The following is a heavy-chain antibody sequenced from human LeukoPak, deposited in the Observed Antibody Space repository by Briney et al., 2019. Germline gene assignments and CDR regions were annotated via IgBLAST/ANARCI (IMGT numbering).Heavy chain of an antibody. CDR3: ASNSPTADGYYSFDY. Sequence: GGSLRRSCAASGFTFSSYGMHWVRQAPGKGLEGVAVISYDGSNKYYADSVKGRFTISRDNSKNTLYLQMNSLRAEDTAVYYCASNSPTADGYYSFDYWGQGTLVTVSS. D-gene: IGHD3-10*01. CDR1: GFTFSSYG. J-gene: IGHJ4*02. CDR2: ISYDGSNK. V-gene: IGHV3-30*03.